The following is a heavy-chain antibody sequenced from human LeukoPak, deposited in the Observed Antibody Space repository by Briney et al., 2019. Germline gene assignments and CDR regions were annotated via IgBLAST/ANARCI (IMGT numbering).Heavy chain of an antibody. Sequence: PSETLSLTCAVSGDSISSINWWSWVRQPPGKELEWIGEIYHGGTTNYNPSLKSRVAISVDKSKNQFSLKLSSATAADTAVYYCARVVRIAAAMFFDYWGQGTLVTVSS. CDR2: IYHGGTT. CDR1: GDSISSINW. J-gene: IGHJ4*02. D-gene: IGHD6-25*01. CDR3: ARVVRIAAAMFFDY. V-gene: IGHV4-4*02.